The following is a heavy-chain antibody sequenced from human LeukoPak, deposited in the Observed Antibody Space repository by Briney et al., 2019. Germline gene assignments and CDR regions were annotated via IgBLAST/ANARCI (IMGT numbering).Heavy chain of an antibody. D-gene: IGHD3-10*01. CDR2: IYYSGST. J-gene: IGHJ4*02. V-gene: IGHV4-59*01. Sequence: SETLSLTCTVSGGSISSYYWSWIRRPPGKGLEWIGYIYYSGSTNYNPSLKSRVTISVDTSKNQFSLKLSSVTAADTAVYYCARARGRAGNYYGSGSYYSFDYWGQGTLVTVSS. CDR3: ARARGRAGNYYGSGSYYSFDY. CDR1: GGSISSYY.